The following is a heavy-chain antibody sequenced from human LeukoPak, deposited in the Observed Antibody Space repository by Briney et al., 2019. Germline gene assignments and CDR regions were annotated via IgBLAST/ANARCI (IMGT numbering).Heavy chain of an antibody. Sequence: ASVKVSCKASGYTFTGYYMHWVRQAPGQGLEWMGWISPNNGGTNYAQKFQGRVTMTRDTSISTAYMELNRLRSDDTAVYYCARDPYSNYFDYWGQGTLVTVSS. J-gene: IGHJ4*02. D-gene: IGHD5-18*01. CDR3: ARDPYSNYFDY. CDR2: ISPNNGGT. V-gene: IGHV1-2*02. CDR1: GYTFTGYY.